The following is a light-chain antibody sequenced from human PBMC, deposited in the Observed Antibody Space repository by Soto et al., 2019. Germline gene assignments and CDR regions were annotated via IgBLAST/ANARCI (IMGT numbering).Light chain of an antibody. Sequence: EIVITQSPATLSVSPGERATLSCRASQSVSGNLAWYQQKPGQAPRLLIYGASTRATGIPARFSGSGSGTDFTLTISSLQSEDFALYYCQQYNNWPPTFGQGTRLEIK. V-gene: IGKV3-15*01. CDR3: QQYNNWPPT. CDR1: QSVSGN. CDR2: GAS. J-gene: IGKJ5*01.